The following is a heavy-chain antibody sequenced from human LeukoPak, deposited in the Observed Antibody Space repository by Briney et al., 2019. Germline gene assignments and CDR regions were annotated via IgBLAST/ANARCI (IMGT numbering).Heavy chain of an antibody. CDR2: IIPIFGTA. J-gene: IGHJ6*03. D-gene: IGHD6-6*01. CDR1: GGTFSGYA. CDR3: ARDAEARHGYYYYYMDV. Sequence: SVRVSCKASGGTFSGYAISWVRQAPGQGLEWMGGIIPIFGTANYAQKFQGRVTITTDESTSTAYMELSSLRSEDTAVYYCARDAEARHGYYYYYMDVWGKGTMVTVSS. V-gene: IGHV1-69*05.